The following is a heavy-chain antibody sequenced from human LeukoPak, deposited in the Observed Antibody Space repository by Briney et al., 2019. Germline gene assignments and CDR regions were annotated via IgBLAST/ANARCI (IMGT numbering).Heavy chain of an antibody. CDR2: IRSSGGII. CDR3: ARADRNYYMDV. Sequence: GGSLRLSCAASGFIFSDYYMNWIRQAPGKGLECVSYIRSSGGIIYYADSVKGRFTISRTNAKNSLFLQMNSLRAHDTAVSYCARADRNYYMDVWGKGTTVTVSS. V-gene: IGHV3-11*04. CDR1: GFIFSDYY. J-gene: IGHJ6*03.